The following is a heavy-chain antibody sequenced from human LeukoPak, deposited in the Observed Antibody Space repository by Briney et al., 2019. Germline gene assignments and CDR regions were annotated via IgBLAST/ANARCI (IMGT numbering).Heavy chain of an antibody. J-gene: IGHJ4*02. D-gene: IGHD6-6*01. CDR1: GFTFSSYW. V-gene: IGHV3-7*01. CDR2: IKQDGSEK. Sequence: GGSLRLSCAASGFTFSSYWMSWVRQAPGKGLEWVANIKQDGSEKYYVDSVKGRFTISRDNAKSSLYLQMNSLRAEDTAVYYCAGEGIRQLAFDYWGQGTLVTVSS. CDR3: AGEGIRQLAFDY.